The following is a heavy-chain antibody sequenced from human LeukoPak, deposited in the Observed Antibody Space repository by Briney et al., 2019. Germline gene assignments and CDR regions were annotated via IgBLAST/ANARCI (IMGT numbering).Heavy chain of an antibody. CDR1: RFTFSSYA. J-gene: IGHJ4*02. CDR3: AKDPLYGDYGGINDY. Sequence: GGSLRLSCAASRFTFSSYAMSWVRQAPGKGLEWVSAISGSGGSTYYADSVKGRFTISRDNSKNTLYLQMNSLRAEDTAVYYCAKDPLYGDYGGINDYWGQGTLVTVSS. CDR2: ISGSGGST. V-gene: IGHV3-23*01. D-gene: IGHD4-17*01.